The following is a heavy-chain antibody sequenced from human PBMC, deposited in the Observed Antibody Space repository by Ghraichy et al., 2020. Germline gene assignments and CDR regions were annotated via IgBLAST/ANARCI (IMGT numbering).Heavy chain of an antibody. Sequence: ASVKVSCKASGYTFTSYGISWVRQAPGQGLEWMGWISAYNGNTNYAQKLQGRVTMTTDTSTSTAYMKLRSLRSDDTAVYYCASALTMIVGGAFDIWGQGTMVTVSS. CDR3: ASALTMIVGGAFDI. CDR2: ISAYNGNT. D-gene: IGHD3-22*01. CDR1: GYTFTSYG. V-gene: IGHV1-18*01. J-gene: IGHJ3*02.